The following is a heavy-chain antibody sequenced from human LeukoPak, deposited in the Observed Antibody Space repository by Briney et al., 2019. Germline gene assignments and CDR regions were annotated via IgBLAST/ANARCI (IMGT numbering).Heavy chain of an antibody. D-gene: IGHD3-3*01. CDR2: INPNSGGT. V-gene: IGHV1-2*02. CDR3: ARDREGYDFWSDRPNWFDP. J-gene: IGHJ5*02. CDR1: GYTFTGYY. Sequence: GASVKVSCKASGYTFTGYYMHWVRQAPGQGLEWMGWINPNSGGTNYAQKFQGRVTMTRDTSISTAYMELSRLRSDDTAVYYCARDREGYDFWSDRPNWFDPWGQGTLVTVSS.